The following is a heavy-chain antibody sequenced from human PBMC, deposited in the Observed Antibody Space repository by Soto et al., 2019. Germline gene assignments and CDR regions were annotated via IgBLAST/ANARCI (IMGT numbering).Heavy chain of an antibody. CDR3: ARARGYSYGQVDS. CDR1: GYTFTSYA. D-gene: IGHD5-18*01. Sequence: QVQLVQSGAEVKKPGASVKVSCKASGYTFTSYAMHWVRQAPGQRLEWMGWINTGNGDTKYSLKFQGRVTITRDTSASTAYMDLSSLRSEDTAVYYCARARGYSYGQVDSWGQGTLVTVSS. CDR2: INTGNGDT. J-gene: IGHJ4*02. V-gene: IGHV1-3*04.